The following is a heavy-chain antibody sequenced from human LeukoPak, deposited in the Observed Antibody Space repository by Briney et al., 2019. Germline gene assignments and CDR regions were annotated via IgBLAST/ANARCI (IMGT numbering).Heavy chain of an antibody. CDR3: ARDRRYCSSTSCYRKPYFDY. D-gene: IGHD2-2*01. Sequence: GGSLRLSCAASGFTFSSYWMSWVRQAPGKGLEWVSYISSSGSTIYYADSVKGRFTISRDNAKNSLYLQMNSLRAEDTAVYYCARDRRYCSSTSCYRKPYFDYWGQGTLVTVSS. V-gene: IGHV3-48*04. CDR1: GFTFSSYW. CDR2: ISSSGSTI. J-gene: IGHJ4*02.